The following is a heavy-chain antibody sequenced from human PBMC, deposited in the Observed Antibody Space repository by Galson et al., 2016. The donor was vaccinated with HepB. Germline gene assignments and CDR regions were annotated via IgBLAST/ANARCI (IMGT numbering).Heavy chain of an antibody. CDR3: VRQTTYYYYMDV. Sequence: SLRLSCADSGFTFSSYTMNWVRQAPGKGLDWISKISGTGNTIYYTDSVKGRFTISRDNAESSLYLQMNSLRDEDTAIYYCVRQTTYYYYMDVWGKGTTVIVSS. CDR1: GFTFSSYT. CDR2: ISGTGNTI. J-gene: IGHJ6*03. D-gene: IGHD1-14*01. V-gene: IGHV3-48*02.